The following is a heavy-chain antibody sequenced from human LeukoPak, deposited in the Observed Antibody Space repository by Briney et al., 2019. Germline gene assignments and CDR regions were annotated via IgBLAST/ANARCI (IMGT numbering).Heavy chain of an antibody. V-gene: IGHV3-33*01. CDR2: IWYDGSNK. Sequence: GGSLRLSCAASGFTFSSYGMHWVRQAPGKGLEWVAVIWYDGSNKYYADSVKGRFTISRDNAKNSLYLQMNSLRAEDTAVYYCARDGDRIAVAGQYYYYYGMDVWGKGTTVTVSS. CDR3: ARDGDRIAVAGQYYYYYGMDV. J-gene: IGHJ6*04. D-gene: IGHD6-19*01. CDR1: GFTFSSYG.